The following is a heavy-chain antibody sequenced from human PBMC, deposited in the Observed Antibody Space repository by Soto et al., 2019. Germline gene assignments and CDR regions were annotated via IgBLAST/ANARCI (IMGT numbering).Heavy chain of an antibody. J-gene: IGHJ6*02. CDR1: GYSVANYF. V-gene: IGHV1-46*01. CDR2: INPSAGST. CDR3: ARGGSSPAFCYYCGMDV. Sequence: QVQLVQSGAEVREPGASVKVSGKASGYSVANYFMHWVRQAPGQGLEWLGVINPSAGSTTYAQKFQGRVTMTWDTSTNTVYMDLRSLRSEDTAIFYCARGGSSPAFCYYCGMDVWGQGTTVTVSS. D-gene: IGHD6-13*01.